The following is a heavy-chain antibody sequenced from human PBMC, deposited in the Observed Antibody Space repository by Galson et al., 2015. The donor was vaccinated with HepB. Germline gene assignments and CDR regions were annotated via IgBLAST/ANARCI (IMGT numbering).Heavy chain of an antibody. J-gene: IGHJ3*01. CDR2: VYYTGST. CDR1: GGSMNDYY. V-gene: IGHV4-59*01. CDR3: ARVVGQWLIHDAFDL. D-gene: IGHD6-19*01. Sequence: ETLSLTCTVSGGSMNDYYWTWIRQPPGKGLEWIGHVYYTGSTQYNPSLKSRVTISIDTSENQFSLKLTSLTLADTAVYFCARVVGQWLIHDAFDLWGQGTLVTVSS.